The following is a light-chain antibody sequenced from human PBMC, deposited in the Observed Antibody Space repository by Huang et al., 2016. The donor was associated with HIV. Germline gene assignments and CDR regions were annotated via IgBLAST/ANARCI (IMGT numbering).Light chain of an antibody. Sequence: EIVLIQSPATLSLSPGERATLSCRASQSVSSYLAWYQQKPGQAPRLLIYDASSRATGIPARFRGSGSGTDFTLTISSLGPEDIAVYYCQHRSNWPRLTFGGGTKVEIK. CDR1: QSVSSY. V-gene: IGKV3-11*01. CDR3: QHRSNWPRLT. J-gene: IGKJ4*01. CDR2: DAS.